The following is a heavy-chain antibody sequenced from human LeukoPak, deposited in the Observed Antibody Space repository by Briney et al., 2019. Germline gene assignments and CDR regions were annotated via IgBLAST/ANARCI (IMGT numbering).Heavy chain of an antibody. Sequence: GGSLRLSCAASGFTFSSYGMSWVRQAPGKGLEWVSAISGSGGSTYYADSVKGRFTISRDNSKNTLYLQMNSLRAEDTAVYYCAKDLIAVAGTALDYWGQGTLVTVSS. CDR3: AKDLIAVAGTALDY. CDR2: ISGSGGST. J-gene: IGHJ4*02. D-gene: IGHD6-19*01. CDR1: GFTFSSYG. V-gene: IGHV3-23*01.